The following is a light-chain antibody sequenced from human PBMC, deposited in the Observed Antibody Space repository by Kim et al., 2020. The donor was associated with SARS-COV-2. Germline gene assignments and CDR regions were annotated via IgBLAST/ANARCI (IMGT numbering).Light chain of an antibody. CDR1: QDINNW. V-gene: IGKV1-12*01. CDR3: LQANSFPLT. Sequence: DIQMTQSPSSVSASVGDRVTITCRASQDINNWLAWYQQKPGKAPKLLIYATSTLQRGVSSRFSGSGSGTDFTLIISSLQPEDFATYYCLQANSFPLTFGQGTRLEIK. J-gene: IGKJ5*01. CDR2: ATS.